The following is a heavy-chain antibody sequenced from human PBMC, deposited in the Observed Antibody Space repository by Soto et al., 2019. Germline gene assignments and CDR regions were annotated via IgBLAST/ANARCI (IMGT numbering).Heavy chain of an antibody. V-gene: IGHV4-34*01. D-gene: IGHD2-8*02. Sequence: QVQLQQWGAGLLXPSXXXSLTCAVYGGSFSGYYWTWIRQPPGTGLEWIGEINHSGSTNYNPSLKSRVTISVDTSKNQFSLKLTSVTAADTAVYYCARDKITGLFDYWGQGTLVTVSS. CDR1: GGSFSGYY. J-gene: IGHJ4*02. CDR3: ARDKITGLFDY. CDR2: INHSGST.